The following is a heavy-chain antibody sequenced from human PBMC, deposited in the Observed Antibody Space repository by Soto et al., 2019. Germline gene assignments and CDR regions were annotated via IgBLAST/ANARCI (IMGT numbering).Heavy chain of an antibody. J-gene: IGHJ6*02. CDR3: ARVNGAGCIWTSCPPDV. V-gene: IGHV1-18*01. D-gene: IGHD2-2*01. CDR2: ISAYNGNT. Sequence: QVQLVQSGAEVKKPGASVKVSCKASGYTFTSYGISWVRQAPGQGLEWMGWISAYNGNTNYAQKFQGRVTMTTDTSTSTDHRQLGSRASDEAAVYYGARVNGAGCIWTSCPPDVWGQGTTVTASS. CDR1: GYTFTSYG.